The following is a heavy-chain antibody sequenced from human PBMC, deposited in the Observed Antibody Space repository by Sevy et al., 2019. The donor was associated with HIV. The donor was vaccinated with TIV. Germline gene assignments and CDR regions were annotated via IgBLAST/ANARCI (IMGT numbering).Heavy chain of an antibody. D-gene: IGHD5-18*01. CDR1: GFTFSSYA. CDR2: ISYDGSNK. V-gene: IGHV3-30*04. Sequence: GGSPRLSCAASGFTFSSYAMHWVRQAPGKGLEWVAVISYDGSNKYYADSVKGRFTISRDNSKNTLYLQMNSLRAEDTAVYYCARVDTAMVSFYYYYGMDVWGQGTTVTVSS. CDR3: ARVDTAMVSFYYYYGMDV. J-gene: IGHJ6*02.